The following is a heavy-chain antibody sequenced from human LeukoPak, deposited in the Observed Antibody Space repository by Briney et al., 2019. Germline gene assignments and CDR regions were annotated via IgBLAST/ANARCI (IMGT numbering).Heavy chain of an antibody. Sequence: ASVKVSCKASGYTFTSYAINWVRQAPGQGLEWMGWINTNTGNPTYTQGFTGRFVFSLDISVSTAYLQISSLKAEDTAVYYCARNSIFGVIWDWGQGTLVTVSS. J-gene: IGHJ4*02. CDR1: GYTFTSYA. V-gene: IGHV7-4-1*02. CDR2: INTNTGNP. D-gene: IGHD3-3*01. CDR3: ARNSIFGVIWD.